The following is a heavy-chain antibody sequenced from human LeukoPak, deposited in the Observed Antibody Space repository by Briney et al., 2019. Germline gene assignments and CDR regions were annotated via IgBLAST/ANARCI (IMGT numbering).Heavy chain of an antibody. CDR1: GFTFSSYW. V-gene: IGHV3-74*01. J-gene: IGHJ4*02. D-gene: IGHD2-2*02. CDR2: INSDGSST. CDR3: TKGYCISTSCFTDY. Sequence: GGSLRLSCAASGFTFSSYWMHWVRQAPGKGLVWVSRINSDGSSTSYADSVRGRFTIARDNAKNSLYLQMNSLRPEDTALYYCTKGYCISTSCFTDYWGQGTLVTVSS.